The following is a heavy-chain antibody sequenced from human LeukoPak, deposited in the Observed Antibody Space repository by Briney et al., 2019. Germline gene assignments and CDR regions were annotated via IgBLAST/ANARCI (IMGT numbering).Heavy chain of an antibody. CDR3: AKALHSWELLPVFDY. J-gene: IGHJ4*02. V-gene: IGHV3-43*02. CDR1: GFTFNEYD. D-gene: IGHD2-15*01. CDR2: INRDGRTT. Sequence: GGSLKLSCAASGFTFNEYDMHWVRQVPGKGLEWVSLINRDGRTTYYADSVQGRFTISRDNNKKSLFLQMDSLGTEDTALYYCAKALHSWELLPVFDYWGQGTLVTVSS.